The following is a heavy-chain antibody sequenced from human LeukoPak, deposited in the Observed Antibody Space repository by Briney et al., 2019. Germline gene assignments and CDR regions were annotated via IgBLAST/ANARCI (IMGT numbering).Heavy chain of an antibody. D-gene: IGHD2-2*01. CDR2: IYPGDSDT. CDR1: GYSCTSYW. J-gene: IGHJ6*03. V-gene: IGHV5-51*01. Sequence: GGSLKIPCKGSGYSCTSYWIGWVRQMPGKGLEWMGIIYPGDSDTRYSPSFQGHVTISADKSISTADLQWSSLKDSDHAMYYCARQVGYCSSTSCFPYYYYMDVWGKGTTVTVSS. CDR3: ARQVGYCSSTSCFPYYYYMDV.